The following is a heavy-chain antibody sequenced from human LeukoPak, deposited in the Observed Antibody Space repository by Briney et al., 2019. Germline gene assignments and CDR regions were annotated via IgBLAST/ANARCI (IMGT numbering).Heavy chain of an antibody. D-gene: IGHD3-10*01. CDR2: ISSSSSYI. J-gene: IGHJ5*02. CDR3: ARDGGYYGSRGNWFDP. V-gene: IGHV3-21*01. CDR1: GFTFSSYS. Sequence: PGGSLRLSCAASGFTFSSYSMNWVRQAPGKGLEWVSSISSSSSYIYYADSVKGRFTISRDNAKNSLYLQMNSLRAEDTAVYYCARDGGYYGSRGNWFDPWGQGTLVTVSS.